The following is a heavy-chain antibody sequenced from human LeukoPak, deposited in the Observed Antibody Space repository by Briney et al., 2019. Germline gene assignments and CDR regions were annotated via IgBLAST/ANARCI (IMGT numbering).Heavy chain of an antibody. J-gene: IGHJ4*02. V-gene: IGHV3-21*01. D-gene: IGHD5-12*01. CDR1: GFTFSRYS. Sequence: PGGSLRLSCAVSGFTFSRYSMNWVRQAPGKGLEWVSSISGSSIYIYYGDSVKGRFTISRDNAKDSLYLQMNSLRAEDTAVYYCARDYEIYWGQGTLVTVSS. CDR3: ARDYEIY. CDR2: ISGSSIYI.